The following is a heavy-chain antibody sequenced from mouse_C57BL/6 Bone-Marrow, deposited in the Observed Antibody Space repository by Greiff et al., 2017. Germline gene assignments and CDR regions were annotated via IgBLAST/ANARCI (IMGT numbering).Heavy chain of an antibody. J-gene: IGHJ3*01. V-gene: IGHV14-1*01. CDR3: TTFTTVVAPPFAY. D-gene: IGHD1-1*01. CDR1: GFNIKDYY. Sequence: VQLQQSGAELVRPGASVKLSCTASGFNIKDYYMHWVKQRPEQGLEWIGRIDPEDGDTEYAPKFQGKATMTADTSSNTAYLQLSSLTSEEPAVYYCTTFTTVVAPPFAYWGQGTLVTVSA. CDR2: IDPEDGDT.